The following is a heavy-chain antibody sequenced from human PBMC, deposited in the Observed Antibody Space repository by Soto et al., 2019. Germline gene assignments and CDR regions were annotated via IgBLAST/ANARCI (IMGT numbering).Heavy chain of an antibody. D-gene: IGHD6-6*01. J-gene: IGHJ4*02. CDR2: MSYDGSRQ. CDR1: GSSLINYD. V-gene: IGHV3-30*18. CDR3: ANGAWYGSSSSSDS. Sequence: QVQLVESGGGVVQPGRSLRLSCAASGSSLINYDMHWVRQAPGKGLEWVAVMSYDGSRQFYADSVRGRFSVSRDISKSALYLQMSSLRIEDTAIYYCANGAWYGSSSSSDSWGQGPHVTVSS.